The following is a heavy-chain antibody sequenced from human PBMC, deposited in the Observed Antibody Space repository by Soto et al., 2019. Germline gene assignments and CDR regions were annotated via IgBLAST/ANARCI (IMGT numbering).Heavy chain of an antibody. D-gene: IGHD3-10*01. V-gene: IGHV4-31*03. CDR2: IYYSGST. Sequence: SETLSLTCTVSGGSISSGGYYWSWIRQHPGKGLEWIGYIYYSGSTYYNPSLKSRVTISVDTSKNQFSLKLSSVTAADTAVYYCAREVKVWFGELTIDYWGQGTLVTVSS. CDR3: AREVKVWFGELTIDY. CDR1: GGSISSGGYY. J-gene: IGHJ4*02.